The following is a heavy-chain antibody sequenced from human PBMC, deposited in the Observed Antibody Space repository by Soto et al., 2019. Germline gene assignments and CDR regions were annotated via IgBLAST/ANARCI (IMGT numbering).Heavy chain of an antibody. D-gene: IGHD3-22*01. J-gene: IGHJ4*02. CDR2: INWNGGTP. V-gene: IGHV3-20*04. CDR3: AGGYNSGLYHDSDY. CDR1: GFTFDDYG. Sequence: EVRLVESGGGVVRPGKFLILSCAASGFTFDDYGMNWVRQAPGKGLEWVSSINWNGGTPGYADSVKGRFTISRDNAKNSLYLRMSSLIAEHTALYYCAGGYNSGLYHDSDYWGQGTLVTVSS.